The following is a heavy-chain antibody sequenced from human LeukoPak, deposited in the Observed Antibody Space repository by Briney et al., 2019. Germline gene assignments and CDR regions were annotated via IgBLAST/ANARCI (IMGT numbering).Heavy chain of an antibody. CDR1: GGSFSGYY. Sequence: SETLFLTCAVYGGSFSGYYWSWIRQPPGKGLEWIGEINHSGSTNYNPSLKSRVTISVDTPKNQFSLKLSSVTAADTAVYYCAKRGSGFYYYYYYMDVWGKGTTVTVSS. J-gene: IGHJ6*03. CDR3: AKRGSGFYYYYYYMDV. CDR2: INHSGST. D-gene: IGHD3-10*01. V-gene: IGHV4-34*01.